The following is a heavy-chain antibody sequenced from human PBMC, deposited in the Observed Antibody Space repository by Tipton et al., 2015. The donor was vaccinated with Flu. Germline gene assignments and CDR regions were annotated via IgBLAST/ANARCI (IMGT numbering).Heavy chain of an antibody. CDR1: GGSISPYY. Sequence: TLSLTCTVSGGSISPYYWIWIRQPPGRGPEWIGYISYSGSTNYNPSLRSRVTISVDTSKNQFSLRLTTVSAADTAVYYCARDTMVRETIGPGSQGTLVTVSS. V-gene: IGHV4-59*01. J-gene: IGHJ5*02. CDR2: ISYSGST. CDR3: ARDTMVRETIGP. D-gene: IGHD3-10*01.